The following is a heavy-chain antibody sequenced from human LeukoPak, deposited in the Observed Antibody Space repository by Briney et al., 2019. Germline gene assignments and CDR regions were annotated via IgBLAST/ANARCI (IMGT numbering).Heavy chain of an antibody. CDR2: ISNGGST. Sequence: SSETLSLTCSVSGGAVRDSKYWTWIRKSPEKRLEWIGYISNGGSTEYNPSLRSRVTISLDTSKNQFSLKLISMTTADRAVYDCARQFKGLLDSWGQGTLVTVSS. CDR1: GGAVRDSKY. CDR3: ARQFKGLLDS. J-gene: IGHJ4*02. V-gene: IGHV4-59*08.